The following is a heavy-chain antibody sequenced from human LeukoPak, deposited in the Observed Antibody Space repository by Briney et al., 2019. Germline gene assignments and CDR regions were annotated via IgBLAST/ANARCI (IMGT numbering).Heavy chain of an antibody. CDR2: IWYDGSNK. CDR3: ARASINGDELGAFDI. Sequence: GGSLRLSCAASGFTFSSYGMHWVRQAPGKGLEWVAVIWYDGSNKYYADSVKGRSTISRDNVKNTLYLQMNSLRAEDTAVYYCARASINGDELGAFDIWGQGTMVTVSS. D-gene: IGHD4-17*01. J-gene: IGHJ3*02. CDR1: GFTFSSYG. V-gene: IGHV3-33*08.